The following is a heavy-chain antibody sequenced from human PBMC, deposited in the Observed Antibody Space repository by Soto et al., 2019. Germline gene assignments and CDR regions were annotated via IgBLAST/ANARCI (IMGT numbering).Heavy chain of an antibody. D-gene: IGHD2-2*01. Sequence: QMQLVESGGGVVQPGRSLRLSCAASGFTFRSYGIHWVRQAPGKGLEWVALIWFDGSKKYYVDSVKGRFAVSRDNSKNTLYLQMNSLSVEATAAYYCARDRLVPYGYGMDVWGQGPTVTLSS. CDR2: IWFDGSKK. J-gene: IGHJ6*02. V-gene: IGHV3-33*01. CDR1: GFTFRSYG. CDR3: ARDRLVPYGYGMDV.